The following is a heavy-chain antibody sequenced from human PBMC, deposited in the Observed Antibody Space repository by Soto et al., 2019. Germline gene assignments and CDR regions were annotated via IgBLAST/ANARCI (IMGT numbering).Heavy chain of an antibody. J-gene: IGHJ4*02. Sequence: GESLKISCKGSGYSFTSYWIGWVRQMPGKGLEWMGIIYPGDSDTRYSPSFQGQVTISADKSISTAYLQWSSLKASDTAMYYCARPRRGYSRSSRYYFDYWGQGTLVTVSS. CDR1: GYSFTSYW. CDR2: IYPGDSDT. V-gene: IGHV5-51*01. CDR3: ARPRRGYSRSSRYYFDY. D-gene: IGHD6-6*01.